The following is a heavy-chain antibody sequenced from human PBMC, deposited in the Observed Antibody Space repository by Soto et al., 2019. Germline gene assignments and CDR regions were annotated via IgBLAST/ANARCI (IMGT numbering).Heavy chain of an antibody. CDR1: GFSLSTSGVG. V-gene: IGHV2-5*01. Sequence: GSGPTLVNPTQTLTLTCTFSGFSLSTSGVGVGWIRQPPGKALGWLALIYWNDDKRYSPSLKSRLTITKDTSKNQVVLTMTNMDPVDTATYYCAHARRDGYNWNPAGYWGQGTLVTVSS. D-gene: IGHD1-1*01. J-gene: IGHJ4*02. CDR3: AHARRDGYNWNPAGY. CDR2: IYWNDDK.